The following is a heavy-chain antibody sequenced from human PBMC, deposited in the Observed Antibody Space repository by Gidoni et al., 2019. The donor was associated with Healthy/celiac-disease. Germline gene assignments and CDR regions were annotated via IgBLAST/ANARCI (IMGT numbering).Heavy chain of an antibody. CDR3: ARVGIVVVPAAMGGWFDP. V-gene: IGHV3-74*01. J-gene: IGHJ5*02. D-gene: IGHD2-2*01. CDR2: INSDGSST. CDR1: GFTFSSYW. Sequence: EVQLVESGGGLVQPGGSLRLSCAASGFTFSSYWMHWVRQAPGKGLVWVSRINSDGSSTSYADSVKGRFTISRDNAKNTLYLQMNSLRAEDTAVYYCARVGIVVVPAAMGGWFDPWGQGTLVTVSS.